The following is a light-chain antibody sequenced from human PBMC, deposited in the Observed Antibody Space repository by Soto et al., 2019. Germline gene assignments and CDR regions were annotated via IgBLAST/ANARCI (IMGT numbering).Light chain of an antibody. CDR3: QQLNTYPPFT. Sequence: DIQLTQSPSFLSASVGDRVTITCRASQGISSYLAWYQQKPEKAPKLLIYAASTLQSGVPSRFSGSGSGTEFTLTISSLQPEDFAPNYHQQLNTYPPFTFGPGTKVDI. CDR2: AAS. J-gene: IGKJ3*01. CDR1: QGISSY. V-gene: IGKV1-9*01.